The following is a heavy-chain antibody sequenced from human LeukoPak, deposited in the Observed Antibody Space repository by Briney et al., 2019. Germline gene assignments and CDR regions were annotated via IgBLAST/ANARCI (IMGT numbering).Heavy chain of an antibody. D-gene: IGHD5-18*01. CDR1: GGSINSYY. V-gene: IGHV4-4*09. CDR3: ARHRGTAPLDY. Sequence: SETLSLTCTVSGGSINSYYWSWIRQPPGKGREWIGYIYTGGGTNYNPSLESRVTISRDMSKNQFSLNLSSVTAADTAVYYCARHRGTAPLDYWGQGTLVTVSS. J-gene: IGHJ4*02. CDR2: IYTGGGT.